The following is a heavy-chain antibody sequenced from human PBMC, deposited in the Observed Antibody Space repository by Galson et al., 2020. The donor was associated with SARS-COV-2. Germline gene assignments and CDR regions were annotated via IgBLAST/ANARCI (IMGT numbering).Heavy chain of an antibody. CDR2: ISYDGNNK. D-gene: IGHD2-21*02. CDR1: GFTFRDYG. CDR3: ARDYSLVVGPSAIPWFDP. Sequence: GGSLRLSFAASGFTFRDYGMHWVRQAPGKGLEWVSFISYDGNNKKYANSVKGRFPFPRDNSKNTLNLQMNSLRTADTAVYFCARDYSLVVGPSAIPWFDPWGQGTQVTVAS. J-gene: IGHJ5*02. V-gene: IGHV3-30*03.